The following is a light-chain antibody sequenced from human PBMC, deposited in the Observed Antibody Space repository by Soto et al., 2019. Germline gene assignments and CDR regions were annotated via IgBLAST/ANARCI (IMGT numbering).Light chain of an antibody. CDR2: GAS. J-gene: IGKJ5*01. Sequence: EIGLSQSPCTLSLSTGERATLSCRASQSVTSGYLVWYQQKPGQAPRLLIYGASSRATGIPDRFSASGSGTDFTLTISRLEPEDFAVYYCQQYGSSPTFGQGTRLEIK. CDR3: QQYGSSPT. CDR1: QSVTSGY. V-gene: IGKV3-20*01.